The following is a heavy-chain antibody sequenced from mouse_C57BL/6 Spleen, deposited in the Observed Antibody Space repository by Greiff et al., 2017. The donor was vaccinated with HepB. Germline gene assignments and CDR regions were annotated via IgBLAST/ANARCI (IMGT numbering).Heavy chain of an antibody. CDR1: GYTFTSYW. Sequence: QVQLQQSGAELVKPGASVKLSCKASGYTFTSYWMQWVKQRPGQGLEWIGEIDPSDSYTNYNQKFKGKATLTVDTSSSTAYMQLSSLTSEDSAVYYCARSYDGYYWYFDVWGTGTTVTVSS. V-gene: IGHV1-50*01. CDR3: ARSYDGYYWYFDV. D-gene: IGHD2-3*01. CDR2: IDPSDSYT. J-gene: IGHJ1*03.